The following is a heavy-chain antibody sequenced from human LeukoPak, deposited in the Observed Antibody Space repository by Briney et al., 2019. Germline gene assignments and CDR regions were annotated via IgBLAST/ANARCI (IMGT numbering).Heavy chain of an antibody. Sequence: KPGGSLRLPCAVSGFTFSDYYMIWIRQAPGKGLEWVSYISSSSSYTNYADSVKGRFTISRDNAKNSLYLQINSLRAEDTAVYYCARDISTYGSGSSQFDYWGQGTLVTVSS. CDR3: ARDISTYGSGSSQFDY. CDR1: GFTFSDYY. V-gene: IGHV3-11*06. D-gene: IGHD3-10*01. J-gene: IGHJ4*02. CDR2: ISSSSSYT.